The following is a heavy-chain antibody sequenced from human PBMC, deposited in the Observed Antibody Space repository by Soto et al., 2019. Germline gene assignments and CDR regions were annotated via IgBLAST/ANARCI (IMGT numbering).Heavy chain of an antibody. CDR3: ARGRGIYCRSTGCYDSYYFDC. V-gene: IGHV1-46*01. Sequence: QVQLVQSGAEVKKPGASVKVSCKASGYTFTSYYMHWVRQASGQGLEWMGILNPSGGSTSSAQKFQGSVTMTMDTSTSTVCMELSSLRSEDTAVYYCARGRGIYCRSTGCYDSYYFDCWGQGALVTVS. J-gene: IGHJ4*02. CDR1: GYTFTSYY. D-gene: IGHD2-2*01. CDR2: LNPSGGST.